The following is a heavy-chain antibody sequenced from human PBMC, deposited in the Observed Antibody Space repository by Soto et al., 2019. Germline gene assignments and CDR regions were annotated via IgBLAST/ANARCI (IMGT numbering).Heavy chain of an antibody. Sequence: SETLSHTSTVSGGSISSYYWSWIRQPPGKGLEWIGYIYYSGSTNYNPSLKSRVTISVDTSKNQFSLKLSSVTAAYTAVYYCARDNVGFDYWGQGTLVTVSS. CDR1: GGSISSYY. CDR3: ARDNVGFDY. J-gene: IGHJ4*02. D-gene: IGHD1-26*01. V-gene: IGHV4-59*01. CDR2: IYYSGST.